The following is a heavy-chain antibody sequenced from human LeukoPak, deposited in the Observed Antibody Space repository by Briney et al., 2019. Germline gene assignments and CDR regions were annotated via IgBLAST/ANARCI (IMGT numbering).Heavy chain of an antibody. D-gene: IGHD6-13*01. V-gene: IGHV3-30*18. Sequence: PGRSLRLSCAASGFTFSSYGMHWVRQAPGKGLEWVAVISYDGSNKYYADSVKGRFTISRDNSKNTLYLQMNSLRAEDTAVYYCAKQKQQLVWESAFDIWGQGTMVTVSS. CDR1: GFTFSSYG. CDR2: ISYDGSNK. J-gene: IGHJ3*02. CDR3: AKQKQQLVWESAFDI.